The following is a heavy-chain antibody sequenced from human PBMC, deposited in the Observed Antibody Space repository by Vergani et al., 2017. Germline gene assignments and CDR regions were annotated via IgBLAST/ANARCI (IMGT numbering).Heavy chain of an antibody. Sequence: EVQLVQSGAEVKKPGESLKISCKGYGYSFTSYWIGWVRQMPGKGLEWMGIIYPGDSDTRYSPSFQGQVTISADKSISTAYLQWSSLKASDTAMYYCALFSWSGWYGDSPDDGWGQGTLVTVSS. CDR1: GYSFTSYW. CDR2: IYPGDSDT. J-gene: IGHJ4*02. D-gene: IGHD6-19*01. CDR3: ALFSWSGWYGDSPDDG. V-gene: IGHV5-51*01.